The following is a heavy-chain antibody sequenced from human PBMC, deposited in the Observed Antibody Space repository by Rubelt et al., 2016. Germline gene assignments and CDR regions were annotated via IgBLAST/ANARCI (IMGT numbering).Heavy chain of an antibody. D-gene: IGHD5-24*01. CDR2: ISAYNGNT. J-gene: IGHJ3*02. CDR1: GYTFTSYG. Sequence: QVQLVQSGAEVKKPGASVKVSCKASGYTFTSYGISWVRQAPGQGLEWMGGISAYNGNTNYAQKLQVRVTMTTDTSTSTAYMELRSLGSDDTAVYYCARRDGYNWDDAFDIWGQGTMVTVSS. CDR3: ARRDGYNWDDAFDI. V-gene: IGHV1-18*01.